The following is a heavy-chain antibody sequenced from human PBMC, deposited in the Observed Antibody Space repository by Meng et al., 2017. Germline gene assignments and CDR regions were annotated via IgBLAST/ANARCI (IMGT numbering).Heavy chain of an antibody. V-gene: IGHV3-7*01. CDR1: GFTFSSYW. CDR2: IKQDGSEK. D-gene: IGHD4-17*01. CDR3: ATTGPTTVTTRSYYYYGMDV. Sequence: GESLKISCAASGFTFSSYWMSWVRQAPGKGLEWVANIKQDGSEKYYVDSVKGRFTISRDNAKNSLYLQMNSLRAEDTAVYYCATTGPTTVTTRSYYYYGMDVWGQGTTVTVSS. J-gene: IGHJ6*02.